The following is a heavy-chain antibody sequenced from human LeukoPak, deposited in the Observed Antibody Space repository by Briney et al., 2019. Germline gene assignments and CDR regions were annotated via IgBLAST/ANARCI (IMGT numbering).Heavy chain of an antibody. D-gene: IGHD2-15*01. Sequence: ASVKVSCKASGYTFTSYDINWVRQATGQGLEWMGWMNPNSGNTGYAQKFQGRVTMTRNTSIGTAYMELSSLRSEDTAVYYCARGNIVVVVAATPGGMDVWGQGTTVTVSS. CDR1: GYTFTSYD. CDR2: MNPNSGNT. CDR3: ARGNIVVVVAATPGGMDV. J-gene: IGHJ6*02. V-gene: IGHV1-8*01.